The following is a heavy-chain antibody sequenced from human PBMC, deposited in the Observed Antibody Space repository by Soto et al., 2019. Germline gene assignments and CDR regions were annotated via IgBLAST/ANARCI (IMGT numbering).Heavy chain of an antibody. D-gene: IGHD6-19*01. V-gene: IGHV1-18*01. CDR1: GYTFTSYC. CDR2: ISAYNGNT. CDR3: ARVEQWLVYWLSLNP. Sequence: ASVYVPCKASGYTFTSYCISWVRRAPGQWLELMGWISAYNGNTNYAHKLQGRVTMTTDTSTSTAYMELRSRRSDDTAVYYCARVEQWLVYWLSLNPWGQGILVTVS. J-gene: IGHJ5*02.